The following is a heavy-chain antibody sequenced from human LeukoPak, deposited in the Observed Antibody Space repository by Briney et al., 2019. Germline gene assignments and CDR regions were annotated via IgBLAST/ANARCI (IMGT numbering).Heavy chain of an antibody. J-gene: IGHJ4*02. CDR3: ARRDGADFDY. CDR2: IYPGDSET. CDR1: GNTFTDYW. Sequence: GESLKISCKASGNTFTDYWIGWVRQMPGKGLEWMGIIYPGDSETRYSPSFQGPVTISVDKSVTTAYLQWSNLEASDTAMYYCARRDGADFDYWGQGTLVTVSS. V-gene: IGHV5-51*01. D-gene: IGHD3-16*01.